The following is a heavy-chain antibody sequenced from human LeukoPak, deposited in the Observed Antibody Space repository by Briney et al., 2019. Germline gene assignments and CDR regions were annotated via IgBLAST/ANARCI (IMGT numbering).Heavy chain of an antibody. CDR3: ARGEQWLRRPFDY. V-gene: IGHV4-34*01. CDR2: INHSGST. D-gene: IGHD6-19*01. Sequence: SETLSLTCAVYGGSFSGYYWSWIRQPPGKGPEWIGEINHSGSTNYNPSLMSRVTISVDTSKNQFSLKLSSVTAADTAVYYCARGEQWLRRPFDYWGQGTLVTVSS. CDR1: GGSFSGYY. J-gene: IGHJ4*02.